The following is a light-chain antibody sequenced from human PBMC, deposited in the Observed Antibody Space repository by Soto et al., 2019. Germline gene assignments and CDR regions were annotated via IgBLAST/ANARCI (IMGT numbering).Light chain of an antibody. CDR2: GAS. J-gene: IGKJ2*01. CDR1: RSVSSRY. Sequence: ESLLTQSPCTLSLSPGERATLSCRASRSVSSRYITWYQQKPGQAPRLLIYGASIRATGIPDRFSGSGSGTDFTLTISRLEPEDVAVYYCQQFGDSPPAFTFGQGTKLEI. CDR3: QQFGDSPPAFT. V-gene: IGKV3-20*01.